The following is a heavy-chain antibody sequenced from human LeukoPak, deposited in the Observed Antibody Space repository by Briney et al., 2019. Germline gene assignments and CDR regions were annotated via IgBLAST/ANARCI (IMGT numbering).Heavy chain of an antibody. V-gene: IGHV1-2*02. CDR1: GYTFTNYY. Sequence: AAVKVSCKASGYTFTNYYIHWVRQAPGQGLESMGWINPNSGATDYVQKFQGTVTITRDTSKSTVYMELSSLRSDDSAVYYCAREGNDGALDTCGHGTLVTVAS. J-gene: IGHJ3*02. D-gene: IGHD1-1*01. CDR3: AREGNDGALDT. CDR2: INPNSGAT.